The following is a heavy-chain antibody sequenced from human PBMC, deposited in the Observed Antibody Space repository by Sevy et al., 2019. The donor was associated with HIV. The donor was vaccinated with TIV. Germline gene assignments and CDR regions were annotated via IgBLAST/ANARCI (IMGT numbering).Heavy chain of an antibody. D-gene: IGHD6-19*01. Sequence: TLSFTCTVSGGSISSGSYYWSWIRQPAGKGVEWIGRIYTSGSTNYNPSLKSRVTISVDTSKNQFSLKLSSVTAADTAVYYCARASSSGWYNGWFDPWGQGTLVTVSS. J-gene: IGHJ5*02. CDR2: IYTSGST. CDR1: GGSISSGSYY. V-gene: IGHV4-61*02. CDR3: ARASSSGWYNGWFDP.